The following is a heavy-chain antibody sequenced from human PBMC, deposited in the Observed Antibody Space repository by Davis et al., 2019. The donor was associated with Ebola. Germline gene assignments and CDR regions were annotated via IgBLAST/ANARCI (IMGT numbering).Heavy chain of an antibody. CDR3: ARGRPGSYYTYFGP. CDR2: IKEDGSEE. V-gene: IGHV3-7*03. D-gene: IGHD3-3*01. Sequence: GESLKISCAASGFTFRDYWMNWVRQPPGKGLEWVANIKEDGSEEYFVDSLKGRFTISRDNAKNSIYLQMNSLRVEDTAVYYCARGRPGSYYTYFGPWGQGTLVTVSS. CDR1: GFTFRDYW. J-gene: IGHJ5*02.